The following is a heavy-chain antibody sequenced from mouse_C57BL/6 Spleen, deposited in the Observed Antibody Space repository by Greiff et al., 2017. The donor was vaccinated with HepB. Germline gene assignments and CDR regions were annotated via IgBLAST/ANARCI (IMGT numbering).Heavy chain of an antibody. CDR3: TRDRDGSSYLAWFAY. D-gene: IGHD1-1*01. J-gene: IGHJ3*01. CDR1: GFTFSSYA. V-gene: IGHV5-9-1*02. Sequence: EVQLVESGEGLVKPGGSLKLSCAASGFTFSSYAMSWVRQTPEKRLEWVAYISSGGDYIYYADTVKGRFTISRDNARNTLYLQMSSLKSEDTAMYYCTRDRDGSSYLAWFAYWGQGTLVTVSA. CDR2: ISSGGDYI.